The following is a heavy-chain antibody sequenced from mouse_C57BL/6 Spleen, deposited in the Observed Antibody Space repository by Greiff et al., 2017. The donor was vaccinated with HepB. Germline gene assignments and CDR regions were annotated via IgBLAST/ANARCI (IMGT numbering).Heavy chain of an antibody. V-gene: IGHV2-2*01. D-gene: IGHD2-2*01. CDR1: GFSLTSYG. CDR3: ARKGYYGYDWFAY. CDR2: IWSGGST. Sequence: VMLVESGPGLVQPSQSLSITCTVSGFSLTSYGVHWVRQSPGKGLEWLGVIWSGGSTDYNAAFISRLSISKDNSKSQVFFKMNSLQADDTAIYYCARKGYYGYDWFAYWGQGTLVTVSA. J-gene: IGHJ3*01.